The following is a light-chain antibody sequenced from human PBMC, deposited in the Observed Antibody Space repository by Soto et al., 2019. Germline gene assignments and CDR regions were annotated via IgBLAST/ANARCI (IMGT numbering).Light chain of an antibody. CDR1: QDISNY. Sequence: DIQMTQSPSSLSASVGDIVTSTCQASQDISNYLNWYQQKLGKAPKLLIYDASNLETGVPSRFSGSGSGTDFTFTISSLQPEDIATYYCQQYSHLITFGQGTRLQIK. J-gene: IGKJ5*01. CDR2: DAS. V-gene: IGKV1-33*01. CDR3: QQYSHLIT.